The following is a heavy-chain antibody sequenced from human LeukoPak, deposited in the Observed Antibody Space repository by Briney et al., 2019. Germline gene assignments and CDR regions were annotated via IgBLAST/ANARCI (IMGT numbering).Heavy chain of an antibody. CDR3: ARGLGRDCSGGSCYSQNWFDP. D-gene: IGHD2-15*01. Sequence: ASVKVSCKASGYTFTSYDINWVREATGQGLEWMGWMNPNSGNTGYAQKFQGRVTMTRNTSISTAYMELSSLRSEDTAVYYCARGLGRDCSGGSCYSQNWFDPWGQGTLVTVSS. CDR1: GYTFTSYD. CDR2: MNPNSGNT. V-gene: IGHV1-8*01. J-gene: IGHJ5*02.